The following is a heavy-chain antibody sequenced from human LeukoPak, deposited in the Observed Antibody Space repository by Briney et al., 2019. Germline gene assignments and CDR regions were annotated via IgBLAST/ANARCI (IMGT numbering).Heavy chain of an antibody. D-gene: IGHD1-26*01. CDR2: HFYTGET. Sequence: SETLSLTCIVSDGSISSSSYYWGWIRQPPGKGLEWIGNHFYTGETFYNPSLNSRVTISVDTSKSQFSLRLSSVTAADTAVYYCARTDSGRYSYFDYWGQGTLVTVSS. J-gene: IGHJ4*02. V-gene: IGHV4-39*01. CDR1: DGSISSSSYY. CDR3: ARTDSGRYSYFDY.